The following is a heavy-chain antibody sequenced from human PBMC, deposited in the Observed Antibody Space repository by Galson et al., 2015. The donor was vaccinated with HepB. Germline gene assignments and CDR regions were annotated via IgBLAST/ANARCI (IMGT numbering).Heavy chain of an antibody. CDR1: GFTFSDYY. D-gene: IGHD2-15*01. CDR3: ARALGDCSGGSCYHYYYYYMDV. J-gene: IGHJ6*03. CDR2: ISSSGSTI. V-gene: IGHV3-11*01. Sequence: SLRLSCAASGFTFSDYYMSWIRQAPGKGLEWVSYISSSGSTIYYADSVKGRFTISRDNAKNSLYLQMNSLRAEDTAVYYCARALGDCSGGSCYHYYYYYMDVWGKGTTVTVSS.